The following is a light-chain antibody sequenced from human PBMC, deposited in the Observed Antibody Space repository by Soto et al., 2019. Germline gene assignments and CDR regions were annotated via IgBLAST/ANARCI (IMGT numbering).Light chain of an antibody. Sequence: QSVLTQPASVSGSPGQSITISCTGSSSDVGGYNYVSWYQLHPGKAPKLILYEVTHRPSGVSYRFSGSKSGNTASLTISGLQAEDEADYYCSSYTSSSAYVFGTGTKVTVL. CDR2: EVT. CDR3: SSYTSSSAYV. CDR1: SSDVGGYNY. V-gene: IGLV2-14*01. J-gene: IGLJ1*01.